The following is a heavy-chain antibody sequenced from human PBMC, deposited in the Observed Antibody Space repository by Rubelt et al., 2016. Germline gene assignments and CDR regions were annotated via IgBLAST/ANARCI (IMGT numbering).Heavy chain of an antibody. D-gene: IGHD3-16*01. CDR3: ARAFRNPINWFDP. CDR1: GGSMSYYY. J-gene: IGHJ5*02. CDR2: IYYSGST. Sequence: QVQLQESGPGLVKPSETLSLTCTVSGGSMSYYYWSWIRQSPGKGLEWIGTIYYSGSTNSNSSLQSRVTVSVDTSKNQFSLNLTAGTAAETAVYYLARAFRNPINWFDPWGQGTLVTVSS. V-gene: IGHV4-59*01.